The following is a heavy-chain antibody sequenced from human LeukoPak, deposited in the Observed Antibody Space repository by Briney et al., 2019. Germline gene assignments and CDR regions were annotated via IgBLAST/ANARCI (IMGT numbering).Heavy chain of an antibody. CDR2: MNPKSGGT. Sequence: ASVKVSCKASGYIFSGYYIHWVRQAPGQGLEWMGWMNPKSGGTEYAQNFQGRVTMTRDTSIDTVYMELSSLRSDDTAVYYCARDLFNSGWTGAFDIWGQGTMVTVSS. D-gene: IGHD6-19*01. CDR3: ARDLFNSGWTGAFDI. J-gene: IGHJ3*02. V-gene: IGHV1-2*02. CDR1: GYIFSGYY.